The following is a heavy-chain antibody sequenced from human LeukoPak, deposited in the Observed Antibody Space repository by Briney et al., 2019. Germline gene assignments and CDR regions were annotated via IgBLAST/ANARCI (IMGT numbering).Heavy chain of an antibody. D-gene: IGHD2-2*01. V-gene: IGHV3-30-3*01. Sequence: PGRSLRLSCAASGFTFSSYAMHWVRQAPGKGLEWVAVISYDGSNKYYADSVKGRFTISRDDSKNTLYLQMNSLKTEDTAVYYCTTWGTSWYNWFDPWGQGTLVTVSS. CDR3: TTWGTSWYNWFDP. CDR2: ISYDGSNK. CDR1: GFTFSSYA. J-gene: IGHJ5*02.